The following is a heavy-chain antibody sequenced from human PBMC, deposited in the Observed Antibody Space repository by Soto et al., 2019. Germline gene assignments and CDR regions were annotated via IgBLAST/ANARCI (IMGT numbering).Heavy chain of an antibody. J-gene: IGHJ4*02. D-gene: IGHD6-13*01. CDR3: VKDKDLGAAGYYLHY. Sequence: QVQLVESGGGVVQPGRSLRLSCAASGFTFSTYAMHWVRQAPGKGLEWVAVISSDGGDKYHADSVKGRFTISRDNSKNTLYLQMNSLRAEDTAVYYCVKDKDLGAAGYYLHYWGQGTLVTVSS. V-gene: IGHV3-30*18. CDR2: ISSDGGDK. CDR1: GFTFSTYA.